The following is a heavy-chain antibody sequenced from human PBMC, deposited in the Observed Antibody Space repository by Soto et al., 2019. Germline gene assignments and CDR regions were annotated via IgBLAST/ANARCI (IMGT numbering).Heavy chain of an antibody. CDR3: VRLITMVRGVIIIVNWFAP. CDR1: GGSISSGGYS. J-gene: IGHJ5*02. Sequence: SGTLSLTCAVSGGSISSGGYSWSWIRQPPGKGLEWIGYIYHSGSTYYNPSLKSRVTISVDRSKNQFSLKLSSVTAADTAVYYCVRLITMVRGVIIIVNWFAPWGQGTRVTVS. CDR2: IYHSGST. D-gene: IGHD3-10*01. V-gene: IGHV4-30-2*01.